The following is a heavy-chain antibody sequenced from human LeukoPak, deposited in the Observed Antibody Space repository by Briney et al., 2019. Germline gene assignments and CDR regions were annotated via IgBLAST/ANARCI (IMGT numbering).Heavy chain of an antibody. V-gene: IGHV6-1*01. CDR2: TYYRSKWYN. Sequence: SQTLSLTFVVSGDSVSSKNGAWNWLRQSPSRGLEWLGSTYYRSKWYNDYAESMEGRMTISQDTSKNQYSLHLNSVTPDDTAVYYCARDFATTGWHSFDYGGQGTLVTVSS. CDR1: GDSVSSKNGA. D-gene: IGHD6-19*01. CDR3: ARDFATTGWHSFDY. J-gene: IGHJ4*02.